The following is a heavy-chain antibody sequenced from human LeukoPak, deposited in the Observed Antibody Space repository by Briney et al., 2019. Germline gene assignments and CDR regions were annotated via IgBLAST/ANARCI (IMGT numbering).Heavy chain of an antibody. CDR3: ARESVVRGLDY. CDR2: ISRDSSTV. V-gene: IGHV3-48*02. CDR1: GFTLRSYE. D-gene: IGHD3-10*01. Sequence: QPGGFLRIFCAAPGFTLRSYEINLVRPGPGEGLGVVSYISRDSSTVFYADSVKGRFTISRDNAKSSLYLQMNSLRDEDTAVYYCARESVVRGLDYWGQGTLVTVSS. J-gene: IGHJ4*02.